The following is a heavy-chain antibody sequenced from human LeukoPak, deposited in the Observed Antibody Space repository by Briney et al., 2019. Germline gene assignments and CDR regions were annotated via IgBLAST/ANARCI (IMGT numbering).Heavy chain of an antibody. D-gene: IGHD6-6*01. V-gene: IGHV4-34*01. Sequence: SETLSLTSAVYGGSFSGYYWSWIRQPPGKGLEWIGEINHSGSTNYNPSLKSRVTISVDTSKNQFSLKLSSVTAADTAVYYCARKPYSSSSQNNWFDPWGQGTLVTVSS. CDR2: INHSGST. CDR3: ARKPYSSSSQNNWFDP. CDR1: GGSFSGYY. J-gene: IGHJ5*02.